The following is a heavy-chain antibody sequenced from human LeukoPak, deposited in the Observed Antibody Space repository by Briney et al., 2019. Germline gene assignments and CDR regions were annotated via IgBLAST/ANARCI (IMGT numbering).Heavy chain of an antibody. Sequence: SETLSLTCTVSGGSISRYHWSWIRQPPGKGLEWIGCVYYSGSTNYNPSLKSRVTISVDTSKNQFSLKLSSVTAADTSVYYCARRRVEGYHWGQGTLVTVSS. J-gene: IGHJ4*02. CDR2: VYYSGST. D-gene: IGHD1-26*01. CDR3: ARRRVEGYH. CDR1: GGSISRYH. V-gene: IGHV4-59*01.